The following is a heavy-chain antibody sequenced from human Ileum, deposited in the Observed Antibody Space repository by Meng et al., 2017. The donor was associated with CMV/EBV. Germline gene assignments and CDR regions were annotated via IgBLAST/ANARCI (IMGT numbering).Heavy chain of an antibody. Sequence: TVSVGSISNNKYFWGWVRQSPGKGLGWIGTVYYSGTTYYNPSLKSRATISVDTSKNQFSLKVTSLTAADAAVYYCARQFLEWFYFDYWGQGILVTVSS. CDR3: ARQFLEWFYFDY. CDR2: VYYSGTT. CDR1: VGSISNNKYF. D-gene: IGHD3-3*01. J-gene: IGHJ4*02. V-gene: IGHV4-39*01.